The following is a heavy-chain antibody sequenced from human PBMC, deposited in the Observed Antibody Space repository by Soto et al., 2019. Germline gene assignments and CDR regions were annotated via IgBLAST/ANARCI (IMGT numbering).Heavy chain of an antibody. J-gene: IGHJ4*02. CDR1: GGSISSGGYY. CDR3: ARVDTGYCSGGSCYYFDY. CDR2: IYYSGST. Sequence: QVQLQESGPGLVKPSQTLSLTCTVSGGSISSGGYYWSWIRQHPGKGLEWIGDIYYSGSTYYNPSLKRRVTLSVDTSKNQFSRKLSSVTAADTAVNYCARVDTGYCSGGSCYYFDYWGQGTLVTVSS. V-gene: IGHV4-31*03. D-gene: IGHD2-15*01.